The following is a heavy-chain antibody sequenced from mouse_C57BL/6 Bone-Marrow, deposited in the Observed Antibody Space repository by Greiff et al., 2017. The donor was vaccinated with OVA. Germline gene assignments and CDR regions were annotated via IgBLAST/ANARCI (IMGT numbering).Heavy chain of an antibody. V-gene: IGHV1-64*01. CDR3: ARGGRYAMDY. Sequence: VQLQQPGAELVKPGASVKLSCTASGFTFTSYWMHWVKQRPGQGLEWIGMIHPNSGSTNYNEKIKSKATLTVDKSSSTAYMQLSSLTAEDSAVYYCARGGRYAMDYWGQGTSVTVSA. D-gene: IGHD6-1*01. CDR2: IHPNSGST. J-gene: IGHJ4*01. CDR1: GFTFTSYW.